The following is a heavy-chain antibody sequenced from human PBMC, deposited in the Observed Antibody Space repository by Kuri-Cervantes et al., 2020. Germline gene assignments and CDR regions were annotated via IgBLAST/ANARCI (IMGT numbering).Heavy chain of an antibody. CDR2: ISYDGNEK. V-gene: IGHV3-30*18. J-gene: IGHJ3*02. Sequence: GGSLRLSCAGSGFTFTSYGMHWVRQAPGKGPQWLAVISYDGNEKYYADSVKGRFTISRDSSKNTLFLQMNSLRAEDTAVYYCAKEGGDYGDYAAFDIWGQGTMVTVSS. CDR3: AKEGGDYGDYAAFDI. CDR1: GFTFTSYG. D-gene: IGHD4-17*01.